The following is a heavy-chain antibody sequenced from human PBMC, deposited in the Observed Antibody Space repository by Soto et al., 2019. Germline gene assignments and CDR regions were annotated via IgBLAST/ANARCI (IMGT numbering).Heavy chain of an antibody. CDR2: IIPIFGTA. V-gene: IGHV1-69*12. CDR3: ARESRHGSGGSCCFLPAIAY. J-gene: IGHJ4*02. Sequence: QVQLVQSGAEVKKPGSSVKVSCKASGGTFSSYAISWVRQAPGQGLEWMGGIIPIFGTANHAQKFQGRVTTNADESTSTAYTEVSSLRSEDTAVYYCARESRHGSGGSCCFLPAIAYWGPGTLVTVS. D-gene: IGHD2-15*01. CDR1: GGTFSSYA.